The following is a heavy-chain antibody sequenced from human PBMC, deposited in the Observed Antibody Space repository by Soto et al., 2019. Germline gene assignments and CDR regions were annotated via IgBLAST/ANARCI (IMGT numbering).Heavy chain of an antibody. V-gene: IGHV3-15*01. CDR3: TTDLGENGSGSYSNYFDY. CDR2: IKSKTDGGTT. D-gene: IGHD3-10*01. CDR1: GFTFSNAW. Sequence: GGSLRLSCAASGFTFSNAWMSWVRQAPGKGLEWVGRIKSKTDGGTTDYAAPVKGRFTISRDDSKNTLYLQMNSLKTEDTAVYYCTTDLGENGSGSYSNYFDYWGQGTLVTVSS. J-gene: IGHJ4*02.